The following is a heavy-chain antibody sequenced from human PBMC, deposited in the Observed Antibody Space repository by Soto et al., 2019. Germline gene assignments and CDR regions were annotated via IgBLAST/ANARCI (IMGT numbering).Heavy chain of an antibody. V-gene: IGHV4-39*01. CDR2: IYYSGGT. D-gene: IGHD3-3*01. Sequence: QLQLQESGPGLVRPSETLSLPCTVSGGSISSSNYYWGWIRQPPGEGLVWIGSIYYSGGTYYNPSHKSRLSMAVATSKNQFPLNLRSVTAADTAVYYCATAYSIFGATNWFDPWGQGTLVIASS. CDR3: ATAYSIFGATNWFDP. J-gene: IGHJ5*02. CDR1: GGSISSSNYY.